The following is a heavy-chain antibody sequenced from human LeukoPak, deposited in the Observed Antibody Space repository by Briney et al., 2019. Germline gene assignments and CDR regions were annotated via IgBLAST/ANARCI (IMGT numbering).Heavy chain of an antibody. V-gene: IGHV4-59*08. Sequence: PSETPSLTCSVSGGSMNSYYWSWIRQSPGKGLEWIGYIYYSGSTNYNPSLKSRVTISVDTSKNQFSLKLSSVTAADTAVYYCARHVWLQPFDYWGQGTLVTVSP. CDR1: GGSMNSYY. J-gene: IGHJ4*02. CDR3: ARHVWLQPFDY. D-gene: IGHD3-9*01. CDR2: IYYSGST.